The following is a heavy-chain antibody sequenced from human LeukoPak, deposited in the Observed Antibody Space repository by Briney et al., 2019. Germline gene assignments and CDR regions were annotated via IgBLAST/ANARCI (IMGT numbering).Heavy chain of an antibody. Sequence: PSQTLSLTCTVSGASISSGNYYWSWLRQPAGKGLEWIGRINPSGDTNYNPSLKSRVTFSIDTSKNQFSLKLNSVTAADTAMYFCARGYNTGWYFDPWGRGTLVTVSS. CDR3: ARGYNTGWYFDP. CDR2: INPSGDT. CDR1: GASISSGNYY. V-gene: IGHV4-61*02. J-gene: IGHJ2*01. D-gene: IGHD2-8*02.